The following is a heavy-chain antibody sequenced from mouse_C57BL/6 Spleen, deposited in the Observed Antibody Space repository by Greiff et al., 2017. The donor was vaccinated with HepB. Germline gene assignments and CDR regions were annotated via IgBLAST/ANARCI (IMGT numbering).Heavy chain of an antibody. J-gene: IGHJ4*01. CDR3: ARDQGDGYLPWAMDY. D-gene: IGHD2-3*01. Sequence: EVKLQESGPGLVKPSQSLSLTCSVTGYSITSGYYWNWIRQFPGNKLEWMGYISYDGSNNYNPSLKNRISITRDTSKNQFFLKLNCVTTEDTSTYYVARDQGDGYLPWAMDYWGQGTSVTVSS. V-gene: IGHV3-6*01. CDR2: ISYDGSN. CDR1: GYSITSGYY.